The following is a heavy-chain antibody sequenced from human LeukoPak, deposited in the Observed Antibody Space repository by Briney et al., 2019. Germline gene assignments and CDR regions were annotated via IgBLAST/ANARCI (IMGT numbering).Heavy chain of an antibody. D-gene: IGHD4-17*01. CDR1: GFTFRSYW. Sequence: GGSLTLSCAASGFTFRSYWMSWVRQAPGKGLEWVASIKQSGSEKYYVDSVKGRFTISRDNARNSLYLQMNSLRADDTAMYYCTRINGWFDPWGQGTLVTVSS. CDR3: TRINGWFDP. CDR2: IKQSGSEK. J-gene: IGHJ5*02. V-gene: IGHV3-7*01.